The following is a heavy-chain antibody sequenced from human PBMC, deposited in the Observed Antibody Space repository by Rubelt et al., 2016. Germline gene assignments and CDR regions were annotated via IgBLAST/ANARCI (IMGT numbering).Heavy chain of an antibody. CDR2: INHSGST. V-gene: IGHV4-34*01. CDR3: ARSGFGSGSYPVY. D-gene: IGHD1-26*01. CDR1: GGSFSGYY. J-gene: IGHJ4*02. Sequence: QVQLQQWGAGLLKPSETLSLTCAVYGGSFSGYYWSWIRQPPGKGLEWIGEINHSGSTNYNPSLKSRVTISVDTSKNQFSLKLSSVTAADTAVYYCARSGFGSGSYPVYWGQGTLVTVSS.